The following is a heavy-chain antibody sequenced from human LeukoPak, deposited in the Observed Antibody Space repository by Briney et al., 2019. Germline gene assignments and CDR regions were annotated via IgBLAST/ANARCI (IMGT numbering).Heavy chain of an antibody. D-gene: IGHD3-10*01. CDR3: ARGFRFTRGHGSGSRARWFDP. CDR2: INHSGST. V-gene: IGHV4-39*07. J-gene: IGHJ5*02. Sequence: SETLSLTCAVSGGSISTISDYWDWIRQPPGKGLEWIGEINHSGSTNYNPSLKSRVTISVDTSKNQFSLKLSSVTAADTAVYYCARGFRFTRGHGSGSRARWFDPWGQGTLVTVSS. CDR1: GGSISTISDY.